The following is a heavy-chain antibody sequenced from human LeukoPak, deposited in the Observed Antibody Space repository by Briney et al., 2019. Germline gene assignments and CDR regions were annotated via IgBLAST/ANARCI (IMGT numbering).Heavy chain of an antibody. J-gene: IGHJ4*02. D-gene: IGHD5-12*01. CDR2: IRYDGSNK. CDR3: AKNIDFDY. V-gene: IGHV3-30*02. Sequence: PGGSLRLSCAASGFTFSNYGMHLVRQAPGKGLEWVAFIRYDGSNKYYADSVKGRFTISRDNSKNTLCLQMNSLRAEDTAVYYCAKNIDFDYWGQGTLVTVSS. CDR1: GFTFSNYG.